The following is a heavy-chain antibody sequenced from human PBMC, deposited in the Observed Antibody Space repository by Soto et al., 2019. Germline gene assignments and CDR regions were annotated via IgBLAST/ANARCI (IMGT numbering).Heavy chain of an antibody. D-gene: IGHD3-22*01. Sequence: GASVKVSCKASGYTFTSYYMHWVLQAPGQGLEWMGIINPSGGSTSYAQKFQGRVTMTRDTSTSTVYMELSSLRSEDTAVYYCARGRFDSSALFYYYYGMDVWGQGTTVTVSS. CDR1: GYTFTSYY. V-gene: IGHV1-46*01. CDR3: ARGRFDSSALFYYYYGMDV. J-gene: IGHJ6*02. CDR2: INPSGGST.